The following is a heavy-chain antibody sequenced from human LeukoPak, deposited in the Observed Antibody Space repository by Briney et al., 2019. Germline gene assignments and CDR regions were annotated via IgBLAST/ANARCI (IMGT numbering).Heavy chain of an antibody. Sequence: PGGSLRLSCAASGFTFSSYSMNWVRQAPGKGLEWVSSISSSSSVIFYADSVKGRFTISRDNAKNSLYLQMISLRAEDTAVYYCARGGAGRTEDDVFDIWGQGTMVTVSS. D-gene: IGHD1-1*01. CDR1: GFTFSSYS. J-gene: IGHJ3*02. CDR3: ARGGAGRTEDDVFDI. CDR2: ISSSSSVI. V-gene: IGHV3-21*04.